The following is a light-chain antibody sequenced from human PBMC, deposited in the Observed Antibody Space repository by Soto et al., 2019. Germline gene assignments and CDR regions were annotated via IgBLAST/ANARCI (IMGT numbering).Light chain of an antibody. CDR3: TSWTTSTTMI. CDR2: DVN. V-gene: IGLV2-14*03. CDR1: SSDIGAYNF. Sequence: QSALTQPASVSGSPGQSITISCTGTSSDIGAYNFVSWYPHHPGKAPKLMLYDVNIRPSGVSNRFSGSKSGNTASLTISGLQAEDEEDYYCTSWTTSTTMIFGGGTKLTVL. J-gene: IGLJ2*01.